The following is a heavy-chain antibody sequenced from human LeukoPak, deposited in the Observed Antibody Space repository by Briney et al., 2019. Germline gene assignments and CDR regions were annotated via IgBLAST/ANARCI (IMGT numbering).Heavy chain of an antibody. D-gene: IGHD2-15*01. J-gene: IGHJ4*02. V-gene: IGHV3-9*01. Sequence: GGSLRLSCAASGFTFDDYAMHWVRQAPGKGLEWVSGISWNSGSIGYADSVKGRFTISRDNAKNSLYPQMNSLSAEDTALYYCAKAGSVSIAATPKYFDYWGQGNLVTVSS. CDR2: ISWNSGSI. CDR1: GFTFDDYA. CDR3: AKAGSVSIAATPKYFDY.